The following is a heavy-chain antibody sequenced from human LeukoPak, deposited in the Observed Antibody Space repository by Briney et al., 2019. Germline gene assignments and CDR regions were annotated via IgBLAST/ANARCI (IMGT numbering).Heavy chain of an antibody. CDR3: ARDRGSYYTSRFDY. Sequence: ASVKVSCKASGYTFTGYYMHWVRQAPGQGLEWMGWINPNSGGTNYAQKFQGRVTMTRDTSISTAYMELSRLRSDDTAVYYCARDRGSYYTSRFDYWGQGTLVTVSS. V-gene: IGHV1-2*02. CDR2: INPNSGGT. J-gene: IGHJ4*02. D-gene: IGHD1-26*01. CDR1: GYTFTGYY.